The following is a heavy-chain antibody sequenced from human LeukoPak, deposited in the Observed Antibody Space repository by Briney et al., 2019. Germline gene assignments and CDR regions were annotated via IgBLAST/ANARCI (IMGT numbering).Heavy chain of an antibody. CDR1: GFTFSSYA. CDR3: AKDLRPNAYYYDLD. Sequence: GASLRLSCAASGFTFSSYAMSWVRQAPGKGLEWVSATSGSGGSTYYADSVKGRFTISRDNSKNTPYLQMNSLRAEDTAVYYCAKDLRPNAYYYDLDWGQGTLVTVSS. CDR2: TSGSGGST. J-gene: IGHJ4*02. V-gene: IGHV3-23*01. D-gene: IGHD3-22*01.